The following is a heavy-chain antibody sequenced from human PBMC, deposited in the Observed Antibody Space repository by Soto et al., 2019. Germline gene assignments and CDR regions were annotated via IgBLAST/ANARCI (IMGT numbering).Heavy chain of an antibody. CDR3: ASRERVDAFDV. CDR1: GGTFSTYG. Sequence: QVQLVQSGAEVTKPGSSVKVSCKASGGTFSTYGITWVRQAAGQGLEWMGGIISIFGTIKFAQKFQGRLTITPDESTSTVYMELSSLTSEDTAVYYCASRERVDAFDVWGQGTMVTVSS. J-gene: IGHJ3*01. CDR2: IISIFGTI. V-gene: IGHV1-69*01. D-gene: IGHD1-26*01.